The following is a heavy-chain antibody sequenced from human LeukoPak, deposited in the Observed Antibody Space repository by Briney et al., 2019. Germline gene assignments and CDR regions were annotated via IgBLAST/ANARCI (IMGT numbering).Heavy chain of an antibody. Sequence: GGSLRLSCAASGFTFSSYAMHWVRQAPGKGLEWVAVISYDGSNKYYADSVKGRFTISRDNSKNTLYLRMNSLRAEDTAVYYCARDQLVGWFWTNYYYYGMDVWGQGTTVTVSS. J-gene: IGHJ6*02. V-gene: IGHV3-30*04. D-gene: IGHD1-26*01. CDR2: ISYDGSNK. CDR1: GFTFSSYA. CDR3: ARDQLVGWFWTNYYYYGMDV.